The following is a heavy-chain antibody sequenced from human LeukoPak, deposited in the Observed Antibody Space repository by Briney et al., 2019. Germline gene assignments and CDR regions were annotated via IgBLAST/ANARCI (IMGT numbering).Heavy chain of an antibody. J-gene: IGHJ3*02. CDR1: GFTFSSYW. V-gene: IGHV3-74*01. CDR2: INSDGSST. D-gene: IGHD3-10*01. CDR3: ARSMVRGGYAFDI. Sequence: PGGSLRLSCAASGFTFSSYWMHWVRQAPGKGLVWVSRINSDGSSTSYADSVKGRFTISRDNAKNSLYLQMNSLRDEDTAVYYCARSMVRGGYAFDIWGQGTMVTVSS.